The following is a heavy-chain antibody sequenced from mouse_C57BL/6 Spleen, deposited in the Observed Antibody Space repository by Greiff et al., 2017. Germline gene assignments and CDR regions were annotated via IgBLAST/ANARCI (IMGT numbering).Heavy chain of an antibody. D-gene: IGHD3-2*02. V-gene: IGHV5-9*01. CDR2: ISGGGGNT. CDR3: ARGVSSGLTPYFDY. CDR1: GFTFSSYT. Sequence: EVQRVESGGGLVKPGGSLKLSCAASGFTFSSYTMSWVRQTPEKRLEWVATISGGGGNTYYPDSVKGRFTISRDNAKNTLYLQMSGLRSEETALYYCARGVSSGLTPYFDYWGQGTTLTVSS. J-gene: IGHJ2*01.